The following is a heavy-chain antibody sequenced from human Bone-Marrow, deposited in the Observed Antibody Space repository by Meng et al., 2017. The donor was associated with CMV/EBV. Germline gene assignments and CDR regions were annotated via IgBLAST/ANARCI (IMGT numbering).Heavy chain of an antibody. Sequence: GESLKISCAASGFTFSSYWMSWVRQAPGRGLEWVAVISSDGGKKYYADSVKGRFTISRDNFKNTLYLQMNSLRAEDTSLYYCARGGMVRGVIHYWGQGILVTVSS. CDR1: GFTFSSYW. CDR2: ISSDGGKK. J-gene: IGHJ4*02. D-gene: IGHD3-10*01. CDR3: ARGGMVRGVIHY. V-gene: IGHV3-30*03.